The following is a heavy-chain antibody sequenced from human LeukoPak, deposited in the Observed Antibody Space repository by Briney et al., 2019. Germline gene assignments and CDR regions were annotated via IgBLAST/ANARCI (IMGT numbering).Heavy chain of an antibody. D-gene: IGHD2-15*01. V-gene: IGHV3-7*01. Sequence: GGSLRLSCAASGFTFRSYWMSWVRQAPGKGLEWVANINHYGSEKYYVDSVKGRFTVSRDNAKNSLYLQMNSLRVEDTAVYYCARESTRYCSGGSCYSSSSFDYWGQGILVTVSS. CDR1: GFTFRSYW. J-gene: IGHJ4*02. CDR3: ARESTRYCSGGSCYSSSSFDY. CDR2: INHYGSEK.